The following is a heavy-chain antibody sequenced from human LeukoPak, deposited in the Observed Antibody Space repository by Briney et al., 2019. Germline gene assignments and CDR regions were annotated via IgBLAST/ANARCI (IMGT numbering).Heavy chain of an antibody. V-gene: IGHV4-38-2*02. CDR3: ARVGGHYDSSGYYHYFDY. D-gene: IGHD3-22*01. CDR2: IYYSGST. CDR1: SYSIPSGYY. J-gene: IGHJ4*02. Sequence: SETLSLTCSVSSYSIPSGYYWGWIRQPPGKGLEWIGSIYYSGSTYYNPSLKSRVTISVDTSKNQFSLKLSSVTAADTAVYYCARVGGHYDSSGYYHYFDYWGQGTLVTVSS.